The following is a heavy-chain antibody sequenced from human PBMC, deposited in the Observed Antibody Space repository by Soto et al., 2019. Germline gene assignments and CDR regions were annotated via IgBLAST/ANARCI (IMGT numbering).Heavy chain of an antibody. CDR3: AREFDSGDLGLDL. J-gene: IGHJ6*02. CDR2: VSPLSGGT. D-gene: IGHD2-21*01. CDR1: GYTFGTYY. Sequence: QVHLVQSGPEVKTPGASVRVSCKSSGYTFGTYYIHWIRQAPGQRPEWMGWVSPLSGGTSIAQRFQGRLMLTTDASINTVFMELRWLSSGDTALYFGAREFDSGDLGLDLWGQGTTVSV. V-gene: IGHV1-2*02.